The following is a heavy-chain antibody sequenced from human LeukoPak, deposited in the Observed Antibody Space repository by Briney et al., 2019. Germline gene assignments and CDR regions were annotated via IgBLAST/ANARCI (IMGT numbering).Heavy chain of an antibody. Sequence: ASVKVSCKASGYTFTSFAIHWVRQAPGQRLEWMGWINASTANRKYSQKFQDRVTITRETSATTAYMELSSLTSEDTAVYYCARVSDDSGWNFDYWGQGTLVTVSS. CDR2: INASTANR. CDR3: ARVSDDSGWNFDY. D-gene: IGHD6-19*01. J-gene: IGHJ4*02. V-gene: IGHV1-3*01. CDR1: GYTFTSFA.